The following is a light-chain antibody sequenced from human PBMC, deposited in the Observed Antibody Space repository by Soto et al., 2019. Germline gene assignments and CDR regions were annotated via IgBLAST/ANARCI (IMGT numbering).Light chain of an antibody. CDR2: DVS. Sequence: QSALTQPASVSGSPGRSITISCTEASSDVGTYNLVSWYQQHPGKAPQLMIYDVSKRPSGVSNRFAASKSGNTASLTISGLQAEDEADYYCCSYAGSGTRVVFGGGTKLTVL. CDR3: CSYAGSGTRVV. CDR1: SSDVGTYNL. J-gene: IGLJ2*01. V-gene: IGLV2-23*02.